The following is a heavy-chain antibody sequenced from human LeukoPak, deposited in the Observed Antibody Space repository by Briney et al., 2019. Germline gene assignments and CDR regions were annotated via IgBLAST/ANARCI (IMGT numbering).Heavy chain of an antibody. CDR2: INYGGHT. J-gene: IGHJ5*02. Sequence: SETLSLTCTVSGGSMRSHGFYWGWIRQSPGKGLVWIANINYGGHTYYNPSVKSRVTLSVDVSKNRFSLNLTSVTAADTALYFCARTHFDSLGWFDPWGQGIQVIVSS. CDR3: ARTHFDSLGWFDP. D-gene: IGHD3-9*01. V-gene: IGHV4-39*07. CDR1: GGSMRSHGFY.